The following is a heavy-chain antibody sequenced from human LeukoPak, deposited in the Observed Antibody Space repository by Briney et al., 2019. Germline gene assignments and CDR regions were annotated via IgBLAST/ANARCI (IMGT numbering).Heavy chain of an antibody. V-gene: IGHV1-69*13. CDR1: GGTFSSHA. Sequence: SVKVSCKASGGTFSSHAISWVRQAPGQGLEWMGGIIPIFGTANYAQKFQGRVTITADESTSTAYMELSSLRSEDTAVYYCARCSLDIVVVANWFDPWGQGTLVTVSS. CDR2: IIPIFGTA. CDR3: ARCSLDIVVVANWFDP. D-gene: IGHD2-2*03. J-gene: IGHJ5*02.